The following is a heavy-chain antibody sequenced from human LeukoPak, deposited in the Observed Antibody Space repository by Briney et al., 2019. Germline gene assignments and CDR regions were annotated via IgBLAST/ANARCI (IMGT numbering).Heavy chain of an antibody. CDR3: ARQSSDILTGYYRGPYYYYGMDV. J-gene: IGHJ6*02. V-gene: IGHV4-39*01. D-gene: IGHD3-9*01. Sequence: TSETLSLTCTVSGGSISSSNYYWGWIRQPPGKGLEWIGSIYYSRSTYYNPSLKSGVTISVDTSKNQFSLKLSSVTAADTAVYYCARQSSDILTGYYRGPYYYYGMDVWGRGTTVTVSS. CDR2: IYYSRST. CDR1: GGSISSSNYY.